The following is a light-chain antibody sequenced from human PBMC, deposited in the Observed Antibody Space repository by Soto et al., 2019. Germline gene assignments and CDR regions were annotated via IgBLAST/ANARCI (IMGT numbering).Light chain of an antibody. J-gene: IGKJ1*01. Sequence: DIEMTQSPSTLSASVGDRVTITCRASQTIRRWLAWYQQRPGKAPKVLIYDASTLESGVPARFSGSGSETEFTLTISCLQPEDSATYYCQHYNSDPWTFGQGTKVEIK. CDR1: QTIRRW. CDR3: QHYNSDPWT. CDR2: DAS. V-gene: IGKV1-5*01.